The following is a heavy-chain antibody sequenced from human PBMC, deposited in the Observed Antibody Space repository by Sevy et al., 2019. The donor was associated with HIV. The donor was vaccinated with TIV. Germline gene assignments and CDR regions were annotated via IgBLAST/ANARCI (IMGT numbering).Heavy chain of an antibody. D-gene: IGHD2-2*01. CDR2: ISWNSGSI. CDR1: GFTFDDYA. J-gene: IGHJ6*02. V-gene: IGHV3-9*01. CDR3: AKDIVVVPAAIYYYYGMDV. Sequence: GGSLRLSCAASGFTFDDYAMHWVRQAPGKGLEWVSDISWNSGSIGYADSVKGRFTISRDNAKNSLYLQMNSLRAEDTALYYCAKDIVVVPAAIYYYYGMDVWGQGTTVTVSS.